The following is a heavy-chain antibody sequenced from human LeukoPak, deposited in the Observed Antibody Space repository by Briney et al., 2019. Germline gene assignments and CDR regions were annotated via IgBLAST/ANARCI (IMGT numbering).Heavy chain of an antibody. CDR2: IDPDSGGT. CDR1: GYTFTGYF. D-gene: IGHD5-12*01. V-gene: IGHV1-2*02. J-gene: IGHJ5*02. CDR3: ARVHRAGGWTLALDP. Sequence: ASVKVSCKASGYTFTGYFMHWVRQAPGQRLEWMGWIDPDSGGTNYAQVFQGRVTVTRDKSISTAYMELSSLRSDDTAVYYCARVHRAGGWTLALDPWGQGTLVTVSS.